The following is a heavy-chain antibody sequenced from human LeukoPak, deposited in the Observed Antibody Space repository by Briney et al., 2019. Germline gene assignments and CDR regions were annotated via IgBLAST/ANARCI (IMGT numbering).Heavy chain of an antibody. CDR3: AKGGSGWYPGFDY. CDR1: GYTFDDYA. Sequence: PGGSLRLSCAASGYTFDDYAMHWVRQAPGKGLEWVSTISTGGSTYYTYSVKGRFTISRDNSRNTLYLQMNSLRVEDTAVYYCAKGGSGWYPGFDYWGQGILVTASS. J-gene: IGHJ4*02. D-gene: IGHD6-19*01. CDR2: ISTGGST. V-gene: IGHV3-23*01.